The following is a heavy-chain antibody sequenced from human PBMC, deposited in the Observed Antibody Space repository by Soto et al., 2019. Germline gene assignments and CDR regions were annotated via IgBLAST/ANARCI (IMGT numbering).Heavy chain of an antibody. CDR2: IYYSGST. D-gene: IGHD2-21*02. V-gene: IGHV4-61*01. J-gene: IGHJ4*02. CDR3: ARTYCGGDCPFDY. Sequence: SETLSLTCTFSCGSVNSGSYYWSWIRQPPGKGLEWIGYIYYSGSTNYNPSLKSRVTISVDTSKNQFSLKLTSVTAADTAVYYCARTYCGGDCPFDYWGQGTLVTVSS. CDR1: CGSVNSGSYY.